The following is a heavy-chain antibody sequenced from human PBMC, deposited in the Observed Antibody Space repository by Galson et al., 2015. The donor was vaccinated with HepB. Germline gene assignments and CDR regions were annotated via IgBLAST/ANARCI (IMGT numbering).Heavy chain of an antibody. J-gene: IGHJ6*03. V-gene: IGHV3-30*18. D-gene: IGHD2-2*01. CDR1: GFTFSSYG. Sequence: SLRLSCAASGFTFSSYGMHWVRQAPGKGLEWVAVISYDGSNKYYADSVKGRFTISRDNSKNTLYLQMNSLRAEDTAVYYCAKEDGMYCSSTSCYLSGYYYYYMDVWGKGTTVTVSS. CDR2: ISYDGSNK. CDR3: AKEDGMYCSSTSCYLSGYYYYYMDV.